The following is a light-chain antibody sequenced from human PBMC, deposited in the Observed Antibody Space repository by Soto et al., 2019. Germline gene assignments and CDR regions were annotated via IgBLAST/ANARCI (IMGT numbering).Light chain of an antibody. Sequence: TKNKATLSVSPGERATLCCRASQSVSSNLAWYQQKPGQAPRLLIYGASSRATGIPDRFSGSGSGTDFTLTISRLEPEDFAVYYCQHYGISLFTFCP. J-gene: IGKJ3*01. CDR2: GAS. CDR1: QSVSSN. V-gene: IGKV3-20*01. CDR3: QHYGISLFT.